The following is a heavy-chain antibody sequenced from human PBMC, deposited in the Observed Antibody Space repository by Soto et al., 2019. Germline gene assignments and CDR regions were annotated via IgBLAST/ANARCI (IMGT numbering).Heavy chain of an antibody. Sequence: PSETLSLTCIVSGGSISRSSYSWAWIRQPPGKGLEWIGTLYYSGNTYYNPSLKSRVTISVDTSKNQFSLKLSSVTAADTAVYYCATRQGGSYNWFDPWGQGTLVNV. CDR3: ATRQGGSYNWFDP. CDR1: GGSISRSSYS. V-gene: IGHV4-39*01. CDR2: LYYSGNT. D-gene: IGHD2-15*01. J-gene: IGHJ5*02.